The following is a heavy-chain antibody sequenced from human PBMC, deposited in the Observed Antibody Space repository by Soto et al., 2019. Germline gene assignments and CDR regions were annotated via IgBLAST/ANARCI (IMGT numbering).Heavy chain of an antibody. CDR2: VSSDGTRT. J-gene: IGHJ6*02. Sequence: QVQLVESRGGLVQPGRSLRLSCAGSGFTFSTYSVHWVRQAPGKGLEWVAVVSSDGTRTYYADSVKGRFTISRDNSIDMMFMQMNSLRVEDTAVYYCARDVWDCGSNSCYFYGMDVWGQGTTVTVSS. D-gene: IGHD2-2*01. CDR1: GFTFSTYS. CDR3: ARDVWDCGSNSCYFYGMDV. V-gene: IGHV3-30-3*01.